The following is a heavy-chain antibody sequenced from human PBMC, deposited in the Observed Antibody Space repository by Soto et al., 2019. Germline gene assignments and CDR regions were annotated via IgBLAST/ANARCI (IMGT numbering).Heavy chain of an antibody. J-gene: IGHJ6*02. CDR2: IYYSGST. CDR1: GGSISSGGYY. D-gene: IGHD6-13*01. CDR3: ARDNPQLAPFMDV. Sequence: QVQLQESGPGLVKPSQTLSLTCTVSGGSISSGGYYWSWIRQHPGKGLEWIGYIYYSGSTYYNPTLKSRVTISVDTSKNQFSLKLSSVTAADTAVDYCARDNPQLAPFMDVWGQGTTVTVSS. V-gene: IGHV4-31*03.